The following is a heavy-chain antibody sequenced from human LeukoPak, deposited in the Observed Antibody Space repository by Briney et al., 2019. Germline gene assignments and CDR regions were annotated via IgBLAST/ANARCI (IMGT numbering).Heavy chain of an antibody. CDR2: IYYTGIT. V-gene: IGHV4-59*01. D-gene: IGHD2-15*01. Sequence: PSETLSLTCSVSGGSITSYYWSWIRQPPGKGLEWMGYIYYTGITNYNPSLKSRVTISLDTSKNQLSLKLSPVTAADTAVYYCARGAGVAPRGYFDYWGQGTLVTVSS. J-gene: IGHJ4*02. CDR3: ARGAGVAPRGYFDY. CDR1: GGSITSYY.